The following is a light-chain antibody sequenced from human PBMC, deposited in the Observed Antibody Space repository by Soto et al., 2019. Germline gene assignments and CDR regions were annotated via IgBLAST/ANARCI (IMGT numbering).Light chain of an antibody. CDR1: ENVGTN. J-gene: IGKJ4*01. Sequence: IVMTQSPATLSVSPGEGVTLSCRASENVGTNLAWYQQKPGQAPRLLTYGSSTRATGIPATFSGSGSGTEFTLPICSLQSEESAIYYCEQYNNWGLSFGGGTKVEIK. CDR2: GSS. V-gene: IGKV3D-15*01. CDR3: EQYNNWGLS.